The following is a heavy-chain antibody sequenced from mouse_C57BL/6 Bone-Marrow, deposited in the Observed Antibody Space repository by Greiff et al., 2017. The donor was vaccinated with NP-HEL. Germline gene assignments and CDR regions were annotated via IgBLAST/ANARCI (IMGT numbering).Heavy chain of an antibody. CDR1: GFTFSDYY. J-gene: IGHJ1*03. CDR2: INYDGSST. CDR3: AKLRSHWYFDV. D-gene: IGHD1-1*01. Sequence: EVQLVESEGGLVQPGSSMKLSCTASGFTFSDYYMAWVRQVPEKGLEWVANINYDGSSTYYLDYLKSRFIISRDNAKNILYLQMSSLKSEDTATYYCAKLRSHWYFDVWGTGTTVTVSS. V-gene: IGHV5-16*01.